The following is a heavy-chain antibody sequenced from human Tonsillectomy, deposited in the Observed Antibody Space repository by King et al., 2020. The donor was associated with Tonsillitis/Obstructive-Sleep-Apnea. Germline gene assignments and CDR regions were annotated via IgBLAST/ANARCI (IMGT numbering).Heavy chain of an antibody. J-gene: IGHJ6*02. CDR3: AKVPADVLVVPAEYDYYLMDV. D-gene: IGHD2-2*01. Sequence: VQLQESGPGLVKPSQTLSLTCTVSGGSISSGAYYWTWIRQHPGKGLEWIGYIYYSGSTYYNPSLKSRIAISVDTSKNQFSLKLISVTAAETAVYYCAKVPADVLVVPAEYDYYLMDVWGQGTTVTVSS. CDR1: GGSISSGAYY. CDR2: IYYSGST. V-gene: IGHV4-31*03.